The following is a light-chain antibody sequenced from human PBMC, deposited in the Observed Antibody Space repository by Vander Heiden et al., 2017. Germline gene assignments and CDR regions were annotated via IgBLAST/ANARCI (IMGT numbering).Light chain of an antibody. J-gene: IGKJ1*01. CDR3: QQSDSTLWT. Sequence: DIQMTPSPSSLSASVGDRVTITCRASQSIRSYLNWYQQKPGKAPKLLIYAASSLQSGVPSRFSGSGSGTDFTLTISSLQPEDFATYYCQQSDSTLWTFGQGTKVEIK. CDR1: QSIRSY. CDR2: AAS. V-gene: IGKV1-39*01.